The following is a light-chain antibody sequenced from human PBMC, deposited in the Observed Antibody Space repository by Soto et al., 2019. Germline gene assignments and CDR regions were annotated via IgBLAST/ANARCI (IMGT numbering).Light chain of an antibody. J-gene: IGLJ1*01. CDR3: SSYTSRSTIYYG. CDR2: EVS. Sequence: QSVLTQPASVSGSPGQSITISCTGTSSDVGGYNYVSWYQQHPGKAPKLMIYEVSNRPSGVSNRFSGSKSGNTASLTISGLQAEDEADYYCSSYTSRSTIYYGFGSGTKVTV. CDR1: SSDVGGYNY. V-gene: IGLV2-14*01.